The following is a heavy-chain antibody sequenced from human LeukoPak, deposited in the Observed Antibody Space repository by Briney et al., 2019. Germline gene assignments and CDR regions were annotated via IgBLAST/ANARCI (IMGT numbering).Heavy chain of an antibody. CDR3: ARPTRSSSAGILDY. CDR2: IIPIFGTA. Sequence: TVKVSCKASGGTFSSYAISWVRQTPEQGLEWMGGIIPIFGTANYAQKFQGRVTITADESTSTAYMELSSLRSEDTAVYYCARPTRSSSAGILDYWGQGTLVTVSS. J-gene: IGHJ4*02. V-gene: IGHV1-69*01. CDR1: GGTFSSYA.